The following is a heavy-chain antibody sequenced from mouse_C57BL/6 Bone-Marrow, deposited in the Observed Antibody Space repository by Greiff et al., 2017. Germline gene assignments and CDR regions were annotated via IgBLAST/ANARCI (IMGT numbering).Heavy chain of an antibody. J-gene: IGHJ4*01. CDR1: GYTFTNYW. V-gene: IGHV1-63*01. Sequence: VQLQQSGAELVRPGTSVKMSCKASGYTFTNYWIGWAKQRPGHGLEWIGDIYPGGGYTNYNEKFKGKATLTADKSSSTAYMQCSSLTSEDSAIYYCARSDYSNYYYAMDYWGQGTSVTVAS. CDR3: ARSDYSNYYYAMDY. D-gene: IGHD2-5*01. CDR2: IYPGGGYT.